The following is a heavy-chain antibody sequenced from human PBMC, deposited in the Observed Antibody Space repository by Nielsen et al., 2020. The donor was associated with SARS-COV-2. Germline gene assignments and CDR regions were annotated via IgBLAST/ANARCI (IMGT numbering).Heavy chain of an antibody. CDR1: GYTFTGYY. Sequence: ASVKVSCKASGYTFTGYYMHWVRQAPGQGLEWMGIINPSGGSTSYAQKFQGRVTMTEDTSTDTAYMELSSLRSEDTAVYYCATDPALWSTVLLNYWGQGTLVTVSS. V-gene: IGHV1-46*01. CDR3: ATDPALWSTVLLNY. J-gene: IGHJ4*02. CDR2: INPSGGST. D-gene: IGHD3-10*01.